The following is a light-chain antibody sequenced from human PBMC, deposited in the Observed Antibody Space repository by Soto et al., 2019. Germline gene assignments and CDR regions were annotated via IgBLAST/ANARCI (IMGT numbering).Light chain of an antibody. CDR1: QSISSY. CDR3: QQSYSTPLT. Sequence: SQMTQSPYSLSASVGDRVTITCRASQSISSYLNWYQQKPGKDPKLLIYAASRLQSGVPSRISGSGSGTDFTLTISSLQPEDFATYYCQQSYSTPLTFGGGTKVEIK. CDR2: AAS. V-gene: IGKV1-39*01. J-gene: IGKJ4*01.